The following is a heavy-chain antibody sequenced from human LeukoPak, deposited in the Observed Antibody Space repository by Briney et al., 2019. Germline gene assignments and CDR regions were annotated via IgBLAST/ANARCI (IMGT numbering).Heavy chain of an antibody. V-gene: IGHV4-34*01. CDR1: GGSFSGYY. D-gene: IGHD5-24*01. J-gene: IGHJ4*02. CDR3: ARGRLHGY. CDR2: INHSGST. Sequence: SETLSLTCAVYGGSFSGYYWSGIRQPPGKGLEWIGEINHSGSTNYNPSLKSRVTISVDTSKNQFSLKLSSVTAADTAVYYCARGRLHGYWGQGTLVTVSS.